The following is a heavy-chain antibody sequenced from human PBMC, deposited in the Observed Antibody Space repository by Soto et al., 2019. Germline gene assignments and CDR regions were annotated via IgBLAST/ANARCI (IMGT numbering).Heavy chain of an antibody. CDR2: INAGNGNT. J-gene: IGHJ6*02. CDR1: GYTFTNYA. D-gene: IGHD3-9*01. V-gene: IGHV1-3*05. Sequence: QVQLVQSGAEEKKPGASVKVSCKASGYTFTNYAIHWVRQAPGQRLEWMGWINAGNGNTKYLQKFQRRVTITRDTSASTTYMDLSSLRSEDTAVYYCAREGRYYDILTREGYYYNMDVWGQGTTVTVSS. CDR3: AREGRYYDILTREGYYYNMDV.